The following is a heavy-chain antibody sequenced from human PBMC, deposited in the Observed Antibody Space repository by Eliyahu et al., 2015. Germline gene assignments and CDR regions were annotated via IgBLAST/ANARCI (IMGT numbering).Heavy chain of an antibody. CDR1: GYSFTSYG. Sequence: EXQLVQSGAEVKKPGESXXISCKGSGYSFTSYGXGWVRXMPGXGLEWMGIIYPGDSDTRYSPSFQGQVTISADKSISTAYLQWSSLKASDTAMYYCARRGSSWSFDYWGQGTLVTVSS. V-gene: IGHV5-51*01. CDR2: IYPGDSDT. D-gene: IGHD6-13*01. CDR3: ARRGSSWSFDY. J-gene: IGHJ4*02.